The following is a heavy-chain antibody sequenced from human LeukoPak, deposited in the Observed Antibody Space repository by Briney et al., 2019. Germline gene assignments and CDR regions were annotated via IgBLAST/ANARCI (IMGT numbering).Heavy chain of an antibody. CDR3: AKGSIQLWLSYLDY. CDR2: ISGSGGST. V-gene: IGHV3-23*01. D-gene: IGHD5-18*01. Sequence: PGGSLRLSCAASGFTFSSYGMSWVRQAPGKGLEWVSAISGSGGSTYYADSVKGRFTISRDNSKNTLYLQMNSLRAEDTAVYYCAKGSIQLWLSYLDYWGQGTLVTVSS. J-gene: IGHJ4*02. CDR1: GFTFSSYG.